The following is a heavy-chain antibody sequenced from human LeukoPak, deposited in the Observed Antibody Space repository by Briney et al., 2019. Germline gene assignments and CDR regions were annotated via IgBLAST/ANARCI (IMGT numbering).Heavy chain of an antibody. CDR1: GGSFSGYY. J-gene: IGHJ4*02. V-gene: IGHV4-34*01. CDR2: INHSGST. Sequence: SETLSLACAVYGGSFSGYYWSWIRQPPGKGLEWIGEINHSGSTNYNPSLKSRVTISVDTSKNQFSLKLSSVTAADTAVYYCARSFVVDYYDSSGYSPMYYFDYWGQGTLVTVSS. D-gene: IGHD3-22*01. CDR3: ARSFVVDYYDSSGYSPMYYFDY.